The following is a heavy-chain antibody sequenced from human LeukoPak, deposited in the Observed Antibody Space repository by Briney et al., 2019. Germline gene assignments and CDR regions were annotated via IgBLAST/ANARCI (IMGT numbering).Heavy chain of an antibody. J-gene: IGHJ4*02. Sequence: ASVKVSCKASRYTFTGYYMHWVRQAPGQGLEWMGWINPNSGGTSFTQKFQGRVTMTRDTSIRTAYMEVSRLRSDDTAVYYCARGRSIEGSGSLWKYWGQGTLVTVSS. CDR2: INPNSGGT. CDR1: RYTFTGYY. V-gene: IGHV1-2*02. CDR3: ARGRSIEGSGSLWKY. D-gene: IGHD3-10*01.